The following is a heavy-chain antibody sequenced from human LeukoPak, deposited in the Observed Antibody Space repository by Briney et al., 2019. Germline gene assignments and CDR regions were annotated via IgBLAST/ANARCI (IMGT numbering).Heavy chain of an antibody. Sequence: GASVKVSCKASGYTFTGYYMHWVRQAPGQGLEWMGWINPNSGGTNYAQKFQGRVTMTRDTSISTAYMELSRLRSDDTAVYYCARVGLTGANDAFDIWGQGTMVTVSS. CDR2: INPNSGGT. CDR1: GYTFTGYY. J-gene: IGHJ3*02. D-gene: IGHD3-10*01. CDR3: ARVGLTGANDAFDI. V-gene: IGHV1-2*02.